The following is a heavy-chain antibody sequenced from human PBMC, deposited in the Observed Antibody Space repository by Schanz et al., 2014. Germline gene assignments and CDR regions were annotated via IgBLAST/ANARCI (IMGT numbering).Heavy chain of an antibody. J-gene: IGHJ4*02. V-gene: IGHV3-7*01. CDR1: GFTSSNAW. CDR2: IKQDGSER. D-gene: IGHD3-3*01. CDR3: ARDKGGYYPFDY. Sequence: EVQLVESGGGLVKPGGSLRLSCAASGFTSSNAWMSWVRQAPGKGLEWVANIKQDGSERYYVDSVKGRFTISRDNAKNSLYLQMNSLRAEDTAVYYCARDKGGYYPFDYWGLGTLVTVSS.